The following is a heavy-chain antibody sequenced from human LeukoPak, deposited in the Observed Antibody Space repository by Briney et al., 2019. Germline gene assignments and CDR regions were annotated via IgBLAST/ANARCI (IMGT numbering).Heavy chain of an antibody. J-gene: IGHJ4*02. CDR3: ATVKTLRDDYGNYDY. Sequence: ASVKVSCKVSGYTLTELSMHWVRQAPGKGLEWMGGFDPEDGETIYAQKFQGGVTMTEDTSTDTAYMELSSLRSEDTAVYYCATVKTLRDDYGNYDYWGQGTLVTVSS. D-gene: IGHD4-17*01. CDR2: FDPEDGET. V-gene: IGHV1-24*01. CDR1: GYTLTELS.